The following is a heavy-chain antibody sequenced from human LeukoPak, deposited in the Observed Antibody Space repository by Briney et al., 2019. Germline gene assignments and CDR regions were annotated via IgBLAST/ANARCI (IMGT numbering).Heavy chain of an antibody. V-gene: IGHV1-46*01. Sequence: ASVKVSCKASGYTFTSYTMNWVRQAPGQGLEWMGIINPSGGSTSYAQKFQGRVTMTRDTSTSTVYMELSSLRSEDTAVYYCARCGDINWYFDLWGRGTLVTVSS. CDR2: INPSGGST. CDR1: GYTFTSYT. J-gene: IGHJ2*01. D-gene: IGHD4-17*01. CDR3: ARCGDINWYFDL.